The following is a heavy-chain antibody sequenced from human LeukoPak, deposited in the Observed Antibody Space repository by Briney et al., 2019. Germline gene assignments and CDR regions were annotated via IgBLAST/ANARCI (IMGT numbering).Heavy chain of an antibody. CDR1: GYTFTSYG. CDR3: ARGVDPWPWFFDL. V-gene: IGHV1-18*01. J-gene: IGHJ2*01. CDR2: ISAYNGNS. Sequence: GASVKVSCKASGYTFTSYGILWVRQAPGQGLEWMGWISAYNGNSNYAQKFRGRVTMITDTSTSTAYMELRSLISDDTAVYYCARGVDPWPWFFDLWGRGTLVTVSS.